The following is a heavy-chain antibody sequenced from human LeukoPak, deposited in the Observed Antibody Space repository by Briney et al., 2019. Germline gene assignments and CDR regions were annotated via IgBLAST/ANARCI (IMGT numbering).Heavy chain of an antibody. J-gene: IGHJ6*03. Sequence: ASVKVSCKASGYTFTSYYMHWVRQAPGQGLEWMGIINPSGGSTSYAQKFQGRVTMTRDMSTSTVYMELSSLRSEDTAVYYCARVSPASGGWVYYYYYMDVWGKGTTVTISS. CDR1: GYTFTSYY. CDR2: INPSGGST. V-gene: IGHV1-46*01. CDR3: ARVSPASGGWVYYYYYMDV. D-gene: IGHD1-26*01.